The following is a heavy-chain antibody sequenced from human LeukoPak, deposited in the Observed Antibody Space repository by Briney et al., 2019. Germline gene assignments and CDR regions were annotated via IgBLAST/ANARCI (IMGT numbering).Heavy chain of an antibody. CDR3: AKGRGTGTYYYDY. CDR1: GFTFATYA. V-gene: IGHV3-23*01. J-gene: IGHJ4*02. CDR2: LSGSGIST. Sequence: GGSLRLSCAASGFTFATYAMGWVRQAPGKGLEWVAALSGSGISTYYADPVKGRFTISRDNSENTLRLQMTGLKAEDTAFYFCAKGRGTGTYYYDYWGRGTLVTVSS. D-gene: IGHD3/OR15-3a*01.